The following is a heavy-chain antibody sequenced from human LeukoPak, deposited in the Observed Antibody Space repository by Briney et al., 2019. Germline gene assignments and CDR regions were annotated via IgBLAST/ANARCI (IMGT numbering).Heavy chain of an antibody. CDR3: ARGIRVGPSASYYYMDV. D-gene: IGHD1-26*01. V-gene: IGHV4-59*01. CDR1: GGSISSYY. Sequence: SETLSLTCTVSGGSISSYYWSWIRQPPGKGLEWIGYIYYSGGTNYNPSLKSRVTISVDTSKNQFSLKLSSVTAADTAVYYCARGIRVGPSASYYYMDVWGKGTTVTVSS. CDR2: IYYSGGT. J-gene: IGHJ6*03.